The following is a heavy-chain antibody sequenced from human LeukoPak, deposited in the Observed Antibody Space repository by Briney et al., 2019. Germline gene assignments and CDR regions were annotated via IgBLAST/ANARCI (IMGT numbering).Heavy chain of an antibody. CDR1: GGSISSYY. J-gene: IGHJ6*03. D-gene: IGHD4-11*01. CDR3: AGRAKRGSSYGCYYYYYMDV. CDR2: IYYSGST. Sequence: PSETLSLTCTGSGGSISSYYWSWIRQPPGKGLEWIGYIYYSGSTNYNPSLKSRVTISVDTSKNQFSLKLSSVTAADTAVYYWAGRAKRGSSYGCYYYYYMDVWGKGTTVTVSS. V-gene: IGHV4-59*12.